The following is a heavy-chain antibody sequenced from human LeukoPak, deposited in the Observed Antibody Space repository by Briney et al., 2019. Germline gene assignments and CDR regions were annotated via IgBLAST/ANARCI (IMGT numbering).Heavy chain of an antibody. CDR2: ISYDGSNK. CDR1: GFTFSGYG. CDR3: AKTQGSSWYCADY. D-gene: IGHD6-13*01. V-gene: IGHV3-30*18. J-gene: IGHJ4*02. Sequence: GGSLRLSCAASGFTFSGYGMHWVRRAPGKGLEWVALISYDGSNKYHADSVKGRFTISRNNSKNTLYLQMNSLRVEDTAVYYCAKTQGSSWYCADYWGQGTLVNVSS.